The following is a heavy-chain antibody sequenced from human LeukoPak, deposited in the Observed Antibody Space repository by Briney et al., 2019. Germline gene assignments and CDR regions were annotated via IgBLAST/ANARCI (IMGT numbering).Heavy chain of an antibody. CDR1: GYTLTELS. D-gene: IGHD2-2*01. CDR2: MNPHSGNA. Sequence: ASVKVSCKVSGYTLTELSMHWVRQAAGQGLEWMGWMNPHSGNAGYAQKFQGRVTMTRDTSISTAYMELSGLTSDDTAVYYCARIPQRVPHNWFDPWGQGTLVTVSS. J-gene: IGHJ5*02. V-gene: IGHV1-8*01. CDR3: ARIPQRVPHNWFDP.